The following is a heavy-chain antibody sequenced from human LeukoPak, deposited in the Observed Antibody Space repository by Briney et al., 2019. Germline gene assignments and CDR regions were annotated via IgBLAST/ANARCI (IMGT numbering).Heavy chain of an antibody. Sequence: GASVKVSCKASGGTFSSYAISWVRQAPGQGLEWMGGIIPIFGTANYAQKFQGRVTITTDESTSTAYMELSSLRSEDTAVYYCARSGGSGSYPYHFDYWGQGTLVTVSS. CDR1: GGTFSSYA. V-gene: IGHV1-69*05. CDR3: ARSGGSGSYPYHFDY. D-gene: IGHD3-10*01. CDR2: IIPIFGTA. J-gene: IGHJ4*02.